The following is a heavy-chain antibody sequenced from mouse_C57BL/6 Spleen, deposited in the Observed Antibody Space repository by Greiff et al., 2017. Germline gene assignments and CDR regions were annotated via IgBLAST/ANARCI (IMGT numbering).Heavy chain of an antibody. Sequence: QVQLQQSGPELVKPGASVKISCKASGYAFSSSWMNWVKQRPGKGLEWIGRIYPGDGDTNYNGKFKGKATLTADKSSRTAYMQLSSLTSEDSAVYFCARDVPLAYWGQGALVTVSA. V-gene: IGHV1-82*01. CDR2: IYPGDGDT. CDR3: ARDVPLAY. J-gene: IGHJ3*01. D-gene: IGHD6-1*01. CDR1: GYAFSSSW.